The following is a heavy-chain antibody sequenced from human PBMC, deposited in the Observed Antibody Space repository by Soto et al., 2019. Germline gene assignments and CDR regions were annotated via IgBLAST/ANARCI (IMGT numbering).Heavy chain of an antibody. Sequence: PSETLSLTCTVSGGSISSYYWSWIRRPPGKGLEWIGYINYSGSTYYNPSLKSRVTISVDTSKNQFSLKLTSMTAVDTAVYNCARGSRAGTTGYYFDYWGQGMLVTVSS. CDR3: ARGSRAGTTGYYFDY. CDR1: GGSISSYY. CDR2: INYSGST. J-gene: IGHJ4*02. V-gene: IGHV4-59*01. D-gene: IGHD1-1*01.